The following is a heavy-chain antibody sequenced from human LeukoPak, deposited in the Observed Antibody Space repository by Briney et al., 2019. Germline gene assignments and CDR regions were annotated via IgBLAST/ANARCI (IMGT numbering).Heavy chain of an antibody. V-gene: IGHV4-59*01. CDR3: ARGRYSYGPTNYNWFDP. CDR2: MYYSGST. D-gene: IGHD5-18*01. Sequence: SETLSLTCTVSGGSLSSYYWSWIRQPPGKGLEGIGYMYYSGSTNSNPPLKSRVTISVDTSKNQFSLKLSSVTAADTAVYYCARGRYSYGPTNYNWFDPWGQGTLVTVSS. J-gene: IGHJ5*02. CDR1: GGSLSSYY.